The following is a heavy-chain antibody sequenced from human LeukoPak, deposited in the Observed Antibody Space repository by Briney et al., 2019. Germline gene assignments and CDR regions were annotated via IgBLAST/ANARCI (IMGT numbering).Heavy chain of an antibody. CDR1: GFTFSIYT. CDR2: ISSSSKHI. Sequence: GGSLRLSCAASGFTFSIYTMSWVRQAPGKGLDWVSSISSSSKHIFYADSMKGRFTVSRDNGRNSLFLQINSLRAEDTAIYYCVKMMTDGHEYWGQGTLVTVSS. J-gene: IGHJ4*02. D-gene: IGHD5-24*01. CDR3: VKMMTDGHEY. V-gene: IGHV3-21*01.